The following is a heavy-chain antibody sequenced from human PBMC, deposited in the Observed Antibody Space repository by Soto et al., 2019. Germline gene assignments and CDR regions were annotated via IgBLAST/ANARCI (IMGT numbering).Heavy chain of an antibody. Sequence: QVQLQESGPGLVKPSQTLSLTCTVSGGSISSGGYYWSWIRQHPGKGLEWIGYIYYSGSTSYNPSLKTRVTISVDTSKNQFSLKLSSVTAADTAVYYCAREISSSWYNWFDPWGQGTLVTVSS. V-gene: IGHV4-31*03. CDR3: AREISSSWYNWFDP. CDR1: GGSISSGGYY. D-gene: IGHD6-13*01. J-gene: IGHJ5*02. CDR2: IYYSGST.